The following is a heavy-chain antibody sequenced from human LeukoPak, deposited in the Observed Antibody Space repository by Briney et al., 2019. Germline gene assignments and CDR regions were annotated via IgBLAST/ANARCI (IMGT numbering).Heavy chain of an antibody. CDR1: GLTFSSYA. Sequence: GGSLRLSCAASGLTFSSYAMSWVRQAPGKGLEWVSAISGSGGSTYYADSVKGRFTISRDNSKNTLYLQMNSLRAEDTAVYYCAKNFDWLNYYFDYWGQGTLVTVSS. CDR2: ISGSGGST. V-gene: IGHV3-23*01. CDR3: AKNFDWLNYYFDY. J-gene: IGHJ4*02. D-gene: IGHD3-9*01.